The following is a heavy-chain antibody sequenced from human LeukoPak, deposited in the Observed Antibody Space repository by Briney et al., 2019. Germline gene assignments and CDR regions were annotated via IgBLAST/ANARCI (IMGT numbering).Heavy chain of an antibody. CDR3: ARVSYSSGSLFDY. CDR1: GGSISSGGYY. CDR2: IYYSGST. D-gene: IGHD6-19*01. Sequence: SQTLSLTCTVSGGSISSGGYYWSWIRQHPGKGLEWIGYIYYSGSTYYNPSLKSRVTISVDTSKNQFSLKLSSVTAADTAVYYCARVSYSSGSLFDYWGQGTLVTVSS. J-gene: IGHJ4*02. V-gene: IGHV4-31*03.